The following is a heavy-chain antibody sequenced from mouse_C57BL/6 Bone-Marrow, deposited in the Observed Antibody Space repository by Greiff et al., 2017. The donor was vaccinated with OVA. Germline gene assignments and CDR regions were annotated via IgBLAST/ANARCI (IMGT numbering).Heavy chain of an antibody. CDR2: IYPGSGST. J-gene: IGHJ4*01. D-gene: IGHD2-1*01. Sequence: QVQLKQPGAELVKPGASVKMSCKASGYTFTSYWITWVKQRPGQGLEWIGDIYPGSGSTNYNEKFKSEATLTVDTSSSTAYMQLSSLTSEDSAVYYCARKGGNYHYYYAMDYWGQGTSVTVSS. V-gene: IGHV1-55*01. CDR3: ARKGGNYHYYYAMDY. CDR1: GYTFTSYW.